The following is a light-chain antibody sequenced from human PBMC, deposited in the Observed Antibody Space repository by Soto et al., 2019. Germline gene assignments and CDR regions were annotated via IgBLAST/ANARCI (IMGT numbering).Light chain of an antibody. CDR1: QTFVSTY. CDR2: GAS. Sequence: VLTQSPGTLSLSTGHRATLSYRPSQTFVSTYLAWYQQKHGQAPRLLIYGASTRATGIPAGFRGRGSGTEFNLTISSLQSEDFAVYYCQQYNNWPLTFGGGTKVDIK. V-gene: IGKV3-15*01. CDR3: QQYNNWPLT. J-gene: IGKJ4*01.